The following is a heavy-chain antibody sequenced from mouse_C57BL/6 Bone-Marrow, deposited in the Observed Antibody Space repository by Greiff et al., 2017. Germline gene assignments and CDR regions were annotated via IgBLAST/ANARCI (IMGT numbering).Heavy chain of an antibody. D-gene: IGHD2-4*01. CDR3: ARDDYDVWFAY. V-gene: IGHV1-50*01. J-gene: IGHJ3*01. CDR1: GYTFTSYW. CDR2: FDPSDSYT. Sequence: QVQLQQPGAELVKPGASVKLSCKASGYTFTSYWMQWVKQRPGQGLEWIGEFDPSDSYTNYNQKFKGKATLTVDTSSSTAYMQLSSLTSEDSAVYYCARDDYDVWFAYWGQGTLVTVSA.